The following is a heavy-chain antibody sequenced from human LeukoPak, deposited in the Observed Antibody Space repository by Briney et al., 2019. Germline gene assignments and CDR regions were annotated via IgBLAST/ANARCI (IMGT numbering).Heavy chain of an antibody. V-gene: IGHV4-39*01. CDR3: ARTYSSGPVGY. CDR1: GGSISSSSYY. J-gene: IGHJ4*02. D-gene: IGHD6-19*01. CDR2: IYYSGST. Sequence: PSETLSLTCTVSGGSISSSSYYWGWIRQPPGKGLEWIGSIYYSGSTYYNPSLKSRVTISVDTPKNQFSLKLSSVTAADTAVYYCARTYSSGPVGYWGQGTLVTVSS.